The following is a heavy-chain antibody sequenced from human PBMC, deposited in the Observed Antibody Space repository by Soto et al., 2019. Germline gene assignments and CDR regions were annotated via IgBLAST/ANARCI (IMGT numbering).Heavy chain of an antibody. D-gene: IGHD3-22*01. CDR1: GGSISSSSYY. J-gene: IGHJ4*02. V-gene: IGHV4-39*01. Sequence: LSLTCTVSGGSISSSSYYWGWIRQPPGKGLEWIGSIYYSGSTYYNPSLKSRVTISVDTSKNQFSLKLSSVTAADTAVYYCARQDKYYDSSGGFDYWGQGTLVTVSS. CDR3: ARQDKYYDSSGGFDY. CDR2: IYYSGST.